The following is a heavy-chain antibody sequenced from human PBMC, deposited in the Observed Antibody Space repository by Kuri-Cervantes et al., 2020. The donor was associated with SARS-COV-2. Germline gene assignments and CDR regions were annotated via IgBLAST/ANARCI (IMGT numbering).Heavy chain of an antibody. D-gene: IGHD7-27*01. Sequence: GGSLRLSCAASGFTFSDYYMTWIRQAPGKGLEWVSYISSSGSTIYYADSVKGRFTISRDNAKNSLYLQMNSLRAEDTAVYYCARDLRLGKSLDYWGQGTLVTGSS. CDR3: ARDLRLGKSLDY. J-gene: IGHJ4*02. V-gene: IGHV3-11*04. CDR1: GFTFSDYY. CDR2: ISSSGSTI.